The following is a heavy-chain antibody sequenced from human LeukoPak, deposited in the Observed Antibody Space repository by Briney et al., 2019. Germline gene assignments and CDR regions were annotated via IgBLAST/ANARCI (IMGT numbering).Heavy chain of an antibody. V-gene: IGHV3-30*02. J-gene: IGHJ4*02. CDR2: IRYDGSNK. CDR1: GFTFSSYG. D-gene: IGHD2-2*01. CDR3: ARVGSSYCSSTSCRTFDY. Sequence: PGGSLRLSCAASGFTFSSYGMHWVRQAPGKGLEWVAFIRYDGSNKYYADSVKGRFTISRDNSKNTLYVQVNSLRAEDTAVYYCARVGSSYCSSTSCRTFDYWGQGTLVTVSS.